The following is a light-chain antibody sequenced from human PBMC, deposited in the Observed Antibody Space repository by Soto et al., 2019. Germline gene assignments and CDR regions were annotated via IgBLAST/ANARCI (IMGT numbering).Light chain of an antibody. J-gene: IGKJ1*01. Sequence: DIQMTQSPSTLSGSVGDIVTITCRASQTISSWLAWYQQKPGKAPKLLIYKASTLKSGVPSRFSGSGYGTQFTLTISSLQPDDFATYYCKHYNSXSEACGQGTKV. CDR3: KHYNSXSEA. CDR2: KAS. CDR1: QTISSW. V-gene: IGKV1-5*03.